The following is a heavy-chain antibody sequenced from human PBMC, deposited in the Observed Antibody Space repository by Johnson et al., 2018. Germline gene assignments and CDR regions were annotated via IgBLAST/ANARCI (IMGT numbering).Heavy chain of an antibody. V-gene: IGHV1-69*01. Sequence: QVQLVESGAEVKKXGSSVKVXCKASGGTFSNFAFSWVRQAPGQGLEWMGGIIPIFGTANYAQKFQGRVQITADESTSTAYMELSSLRSEDTAVYYWARSLYEGFLESGIPYYYYYGMDVWGQGTTVTVSS. CDR1: GGTFSNFA. D-gene: IGHD3-3*01. CDR3: ARSLYEGFLESGIPYYYYYGMDV. J-gene: IGHJ6*02. CDR2: IIPIFGTA.